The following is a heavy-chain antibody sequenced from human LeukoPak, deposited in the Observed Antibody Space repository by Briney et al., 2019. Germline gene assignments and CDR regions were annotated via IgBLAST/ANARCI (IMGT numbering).Heavy chain of an antibody. CDR1: GYTFTSYA. CDR2: INAGNGNT. Sequence: GSSVKVSCKASGYTFTSYAMHWVRQAPGQRLEWMGWINAGNGNTKYSQKFQGRVTITRDTSASTAYMELSSLRSEDTAVYYCAREWTASGMDVWGQGTTVTVSS. V-gene: IGHV1-3*01. D-gene: IGHD3/OR15-3a*01. CDR3: AREWTASGMDV. J-gene: IGHJ6*02.